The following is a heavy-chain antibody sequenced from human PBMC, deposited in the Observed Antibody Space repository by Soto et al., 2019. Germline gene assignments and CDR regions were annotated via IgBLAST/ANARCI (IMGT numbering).Heavy chain of an antibody. D-gene: IGHD5-18*01. CDR1: GGSFSGYY. CDR2: INHSGST. Sequence: SETLSLTCAVYGGSFSGYYWSWIRQPPGKGLEWIGEINHSGSTNYNPSLKSRVTISVDTSKNQFSLKLSSVTAADTAVYYCARGRSGRIQLWLLDYRAQGTLVTVSS. J-gene: IGHJ4*02. V-gene: IGHV4-34*01. CDR3: ARGRSGRIQLWLLDY.